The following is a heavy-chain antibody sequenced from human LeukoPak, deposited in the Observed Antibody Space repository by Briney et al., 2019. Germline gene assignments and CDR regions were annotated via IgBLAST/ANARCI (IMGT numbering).Heavy chain of an antibody. J-gene: IGHJ4*02. Sequence: WDTLSLPCTVSGGSISSYHWIWLRQPPGKGLKWIGYIYYSGSTNYNPSLKSRVTISVDTSQVQFSLKLSSVTGADTAVYYCARNTIFGQIDYWGQGTLVTVSS. CDR2: IYYSGST. V-gene: IGHV4-59*07. D-gene: IGHD3-3*01. CDR3: ARNTIFGQIDY. CDR1: GGSISSYH.